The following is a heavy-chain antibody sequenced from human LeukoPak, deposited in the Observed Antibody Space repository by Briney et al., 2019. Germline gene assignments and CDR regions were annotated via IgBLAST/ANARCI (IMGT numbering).Heavy chain of an antibody. J-gene: IGHJ4*02. CDR2: ISTYNGDT. CDR3: ASEGLGELTLDY. V-gene: IGHV1-18*01. CDR1: GYTFTSYG. Sequence: GASVKVSCKASGYTFTSYGISWVRQAPGQGLEWMGWISTYNGDTNYAQKLQGRVTMTTDTSTSTAYMELRSLRSDDTAVYYCASEGLGELTLDYWGQGTLVTVSS. D-gene: IGHD3-16*01.